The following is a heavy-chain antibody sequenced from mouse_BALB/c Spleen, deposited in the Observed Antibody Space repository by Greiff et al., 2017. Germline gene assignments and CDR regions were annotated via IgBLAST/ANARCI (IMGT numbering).Heavy chain of an antibody. CDR3: ARDTTATRVYFDY. J-gene: IGHJ2*01. V-gene: IGHV5-6-3*01. D-gene: IGHD1-2*01. CDR1: GFTFSSYG. CDR2: INSNGGST. Sequence: EVQGVESGGGLVQPGGSLKLSCAASGFTFSSYGMSWVRQTPDKRLELVATINSNGGSTYYPDSVKGRFTISRDNAKNTLYLQMSSLKSEDTAMYYCARDTTATRVYFDYWGQGTTLTVSS.